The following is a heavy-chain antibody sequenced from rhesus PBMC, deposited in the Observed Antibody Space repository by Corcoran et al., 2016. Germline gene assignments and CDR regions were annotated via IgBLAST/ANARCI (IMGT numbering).Heavy chain of an antibody. CDR1: GGSVSSSNW. CDR2: IGCSIGST. D-gene: IGHD3-16*01. Sequence: QVQLQESGPGLVKPSETLSLTCAVSGGSVSSSNWWSWIRQPPGKGLEWIGYIGCSIGSTNYNPSLKSRVTISKDTSKIHFSLKLSSVTAADTAVYYCAGRSGREARAFDFGGQGLRVTVSS. J-gene: IGHJ3*01. V-gene: IGHV4-65*02. CDR3: AGRSGREARAFDF.